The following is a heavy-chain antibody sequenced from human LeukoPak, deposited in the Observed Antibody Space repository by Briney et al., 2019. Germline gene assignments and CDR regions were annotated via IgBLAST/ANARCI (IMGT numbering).Heavy chain of an antibody. V-gene: IGHV1-18*01. D-gene: IGHD2-2*01. CDR3: ARDPPGGYCSSTSCTNWFDP. CDR2: ISAYNGNT. CDR1: GYTFTSYG. Sequence: ASVKVSCKASGYTFTSYGISWVRQAPGQGLEWMGWISAYNGNTNYAQKLQGRVTMTTDTSTSIAYMELRSLRSDDTAVYYCARDPPGGYCSSTSCTNWFDPWGQGTLVTVSS. J-gene: IGHJ5*02.